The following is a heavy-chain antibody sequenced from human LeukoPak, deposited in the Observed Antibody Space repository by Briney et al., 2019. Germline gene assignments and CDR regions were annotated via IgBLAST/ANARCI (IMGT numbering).Heavy chain of an antibody. Sequence: IPSETLSLTCTVSGYSISSGYYWGWIRQPAGKGLEWIGRIYTSGSTNYNPSLKSRVTISGDTSKNQFSLRLSSVTAADTAVYYCARASYSYDINGWVPFDYWGQGTLVTVSS. D-gene: IGHD3-22*01. CDR2: IYTSGST. V-gene: IGHV4-61*02. CDR1: GYSISSGYY. J-gene: IGHJ4*02. CDR3: ARASYSYDINGWVPFDY.